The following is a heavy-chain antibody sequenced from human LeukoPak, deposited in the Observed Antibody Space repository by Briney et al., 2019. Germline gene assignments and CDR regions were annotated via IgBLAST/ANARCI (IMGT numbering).Heavy chain of an antibody. J-gene: IGHJ4*02. D-gene: IGHD4-17*01. CDR1: GGSISSYY. CDR2: TYTSGST. CDR3: ASDYGGNSRPYYFDY. Sequence: PSETLSLTCTVSGGSISSYYWSWIRQPAGKGLEWIGRTYTSGSTNYNPSLKSRVTMSVDTSKNQFSLKLSSVTAADTAVYYCASDYGGNSRPYYFDYWGQGTLVTVSS. V-gene: IGHV4-4*07.